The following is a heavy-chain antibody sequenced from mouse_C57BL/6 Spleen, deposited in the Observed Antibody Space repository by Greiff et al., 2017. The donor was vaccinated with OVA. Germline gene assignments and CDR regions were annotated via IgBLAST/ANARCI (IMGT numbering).Heavy chain of an antibody. J-gene: IGHJ2*01. CDR3: ARDGYYFDY. V-gene: IGHV1-26*01. CDR1: GYTFTDYY. CDR2: INPNNGGT. D-gene: IGHD2-3*01. Sequence: EVQPQQSGPELVKPGASVKISCKASGYTFTDYYMNWVKQSHGKSLEWIGDINPNNGGTSYNQKFKGKATLTVDKSSSTAYMELRSLTSEDSAVYYCARDGYYFDYWGQGTTLTVSS.